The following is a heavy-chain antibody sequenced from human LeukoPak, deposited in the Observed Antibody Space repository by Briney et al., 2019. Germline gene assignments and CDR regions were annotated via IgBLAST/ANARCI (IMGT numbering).Heavy chain of an antibody. CDR3: AKDQRSWTTAPVDY. J-gene: IGHJ4*02. V-gene: IGHV3-23*01. CDR2: ISGSGGST. D-gene: IGHD1-1*01. Sequence: PGGSLRLPCAASGFTFSSYAMSWVRQAPGKGLEWVSAISGSGGSTYYADSVKGRFTISRDNSKNTLYLQMNSLRAEDTAVYYCAKDQRSWTTAPVDYWGQGTLVTVSS. CDR1: GFTFSSYA.